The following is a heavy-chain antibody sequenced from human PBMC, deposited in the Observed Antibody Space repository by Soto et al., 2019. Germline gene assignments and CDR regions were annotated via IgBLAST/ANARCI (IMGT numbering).Heavy chain of an antibody. D-gene: IGHD6-13*01. CDR1: GGSFSNYY. Sequence: SETLSLTCAVYGGSFSNYYWSWIRQPPGKGLEWIGEINQSGITNYNPSLKSRVTISEDESKNQFSLKMSSVTAEDTAVYYCARGNGIASRPADYWGQGTLFTVSS. CDR2: INQSGIT. V-gene: IGHV4-34*01. J-gene: IGHJ4*02. CDR3: ARGNGIASRPADY.